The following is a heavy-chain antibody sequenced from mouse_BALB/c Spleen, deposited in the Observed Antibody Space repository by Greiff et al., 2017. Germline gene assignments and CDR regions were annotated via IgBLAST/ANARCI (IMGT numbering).Heavy chain of an antibody. D-gene: IGHD2-4*01. CDR3: ARDEDYDYAYYAMDY. J-gene: IGHJ4*01. V-gene: IGHV2-9*02. Sequence: QVQLKQSGPGLVAPSQSLSITCTVSGFSLTSYGVHWVRQPPGKGLEWLGVIWAGGSTNYNSALMSRLSISKDNSKSQVFLKMNSLQTDDTAMYYCARDEDYDYAYYAMDYWGQGTSVTVSS. CDR1: GFSLTSYG. CDR2: IWAGGST.